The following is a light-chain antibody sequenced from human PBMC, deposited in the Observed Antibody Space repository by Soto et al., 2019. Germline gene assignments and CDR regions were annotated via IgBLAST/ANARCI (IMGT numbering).Light chain of an antibody. V-gene: IGKV3-20*01. J-gene: IGKJ1*01. CDR3: QQYGSSRT. CDR2: GAS. CDR1: QSVSSSY. Sequence: EIVLTQSPGTLSLSPGERATLSCRASQSVSSSYLAWYQQKPGQAPRILIYGASSRATGIPDRFSGSGSGTDFTLTISRLEPEDFAVYYFQQYGSSRTFGQGTKVEIK.